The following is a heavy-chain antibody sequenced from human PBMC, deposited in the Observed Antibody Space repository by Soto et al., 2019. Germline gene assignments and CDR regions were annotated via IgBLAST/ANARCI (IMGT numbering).Heavy chain of an antibody. CDR3: ARSRDGYSFYFYYGMDG. J-gene: IGHJ6*02. CDR1: GFIFTSYG. CDR2: ILQDGSAE. D-gene: IGHD4-4*01. V-gene: IGHV3-30*03. Sequence: GGSLRLSCAASGFIFTSYGMHWVRQAPGKGLEWRALILQDGSAEYYADSVKGRFTISRDNSKNTLYLQMNSLTAEDTAVYYCARSRDGYSFYFYYGMDGWGQGTTVTVSS.